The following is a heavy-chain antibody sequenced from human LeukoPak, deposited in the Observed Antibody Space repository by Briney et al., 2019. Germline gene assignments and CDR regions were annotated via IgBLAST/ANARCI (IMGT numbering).Heavy chain of an antibody. CDR3: ARLQSYGNFLDDY. CDR1: GVSISSSY. V-gene: IGHV4-59*01. Sequence: PSETLSLTCTVSGVSISSSYGSWIPQPPGKGLEWFGYIYYTGSTTYHPSLKSRITMSVDTSKSQFSLKLSSVTAADTAVYYCARLQSYGNFLDDYWGQGTLVTVSS. D-gene: IGHD4-11*01. J-gene: IGHJ4*02. CDR2: IYYTGST.